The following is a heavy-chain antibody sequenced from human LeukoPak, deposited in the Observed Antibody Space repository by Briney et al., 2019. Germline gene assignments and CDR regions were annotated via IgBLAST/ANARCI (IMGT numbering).Heavy chain of an antibody. CDR1: GGSISSSSYY. CDR3: AGYSSSWYDY. J-gene: IGHJ4*02. V-gene: IGHV4-39*01. D-gene: IGHD6-13*01. CDR2: IYYSGST. Sequence: SETLSLTCTVSGGSISSSSYYWGWIRQPPGKGLVWIGSIYYSGSTYYNPSLKSRVTISVDTSKNQFSLKLSSVTAADTAVYYCAGYSSSWYDYWGQGTLVTVSS.